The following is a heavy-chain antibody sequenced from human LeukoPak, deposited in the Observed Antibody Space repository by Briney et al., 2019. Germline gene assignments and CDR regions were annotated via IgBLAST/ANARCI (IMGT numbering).Heavy chain of an antibody. J-gene: IGHJ4*02. CDR3: AKRGEVSTYYYFES. V-gene: IGHV3-23*01. D-gene: IGHD2/OR15-2a*01. Sequence: GSLRLSCTASKFTFINYAMHWVRQAPGKGLEWLSTIGSAGGSIFYADSVKGRFTISRDNSKSTLFLQMDSLRVEDTALYYCAKRGEVSTYYYFESWGQGALVTVSS. CDR1: KFTFINYA. CDR2: IGSAGGSI.